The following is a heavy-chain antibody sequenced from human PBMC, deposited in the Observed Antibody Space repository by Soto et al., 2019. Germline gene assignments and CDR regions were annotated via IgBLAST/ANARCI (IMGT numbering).Heavy chain of an antibody. J-gene: IGHJ6*02. CDR1: GGSISSGGYY. CDR3: ASVMGSSSRSYYYGLDV. V-gene: IGHV4-31*03. Sequence: SETLSLTCTVSGGSISSGGYYWSWIRQHPGKGLEWIGYIYYSGSTYYNPSLKSRVTISVDTSKNQFSLKLSSVTAADTAVYYCASVMGSSSRSYYYGLDVWGQGTTVTGLL. D-gene: IGHD6-6*01. CDR2: IYYSGST.